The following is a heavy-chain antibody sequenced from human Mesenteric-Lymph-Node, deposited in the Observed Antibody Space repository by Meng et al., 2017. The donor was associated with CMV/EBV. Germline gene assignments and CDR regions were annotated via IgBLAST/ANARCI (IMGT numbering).Heavy chain of an antibody. Sequence: GESLKISCAASGFTFGSYGMHWVRQAPGKGLEWVAFIRSDESNQYYADSVEGRFTISRDISKNTVYLQMNSLRVEDTAVYYCASGVVRGVIITKELYYYGMDVWGQGTTVTVSS. D-gene: IGHD3-10*01. CDR3: ASGVVRGVIITKELYYYGMDV. V-gene: IGHV3-30*02. CDR1: GFTFGSYG. J-gene: IGHJ6*02. CDR2: IRSDESNQ.